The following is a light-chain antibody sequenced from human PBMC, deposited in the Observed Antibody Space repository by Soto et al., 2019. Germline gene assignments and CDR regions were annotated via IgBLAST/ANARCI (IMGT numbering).Light chain of an antibody. CDR2: GAS. CDR1: QSVSNTY. CDR3: QHYGSPIT. V-gene: IGKV3-20*01. J-gene: IGKJ5*01. Sequence: EIVLTQSPGTLSLSPGERATLSCRASQSVSNTYLAWYQQKPGQPPRLLIYGASSRATGIPDMFSGSGSGTDFTLTISRLEPEDFAVYYCQHYGSPITFGQGTRLDIK.